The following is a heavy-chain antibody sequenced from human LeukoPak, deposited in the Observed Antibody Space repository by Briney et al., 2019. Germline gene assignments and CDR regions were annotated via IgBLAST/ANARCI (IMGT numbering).Heavy chain of an antibody. CDR3: ARDLGYCSGGSCYPGQQSQESWFDP. D-gene: IGHD2-15*01. V-gene: IGHV1-46*01. CDR1: GYTVTSYY. J-gene: IGHJ5*02. Sequence: GASVKVSSKASGYTVTSYYMHWVRQAPGQGLEWMGIINPSGGSTSYAQKFQGRVTMTRDTSTSTVYMELSSLRSEDTAVYYCARDLGYCSGGSCYPGQQSQESWFDPWGQGTLVTVSS. CDR2: INPSGGST.